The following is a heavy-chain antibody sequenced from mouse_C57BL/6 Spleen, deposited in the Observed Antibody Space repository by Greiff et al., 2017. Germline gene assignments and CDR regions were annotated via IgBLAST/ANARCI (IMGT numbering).Heavy chain of an antibody. CDR3: ARDSTPFAY. D-gene: IGHD2-5*01. J-gene: IGHJ3*01. Sequence: VQLQQSGPELVKPGASVKISCKASGYTFTDYYMNWVKQSHGKSLEWIGDINPNNGGTSYNQKFKGKATLTVDKSSSTDYMELRSLTSEDSAVYYCARDSTPFAYWGQGTLVTVSA. CDR2: INPNNGGT. V-gene: IGHV1-26*01. CDR1: GYTFTDYY.